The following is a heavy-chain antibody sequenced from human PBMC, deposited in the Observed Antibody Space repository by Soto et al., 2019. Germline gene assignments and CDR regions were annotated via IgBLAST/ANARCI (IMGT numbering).Heavy chain of an antibody. J-gene: IGHJ4*02. V-gene: IGHV4-61*01. CDR1: GGSVSSGSYY. CDR3: ARVEYSSSSYFDY. D-gene: IGHD6-6*01. CDR2: IYYSGST. Sequence: SETLSLTCTVSGGSVSSGSYYWSWIRQPPGKGLEWIGYIYYSGSTNYNPSLKSRVTISVDTSKNQFSLKLSSVTAADTAVYYCARVEYSSSSYFDYWGQGTLVTVSS.